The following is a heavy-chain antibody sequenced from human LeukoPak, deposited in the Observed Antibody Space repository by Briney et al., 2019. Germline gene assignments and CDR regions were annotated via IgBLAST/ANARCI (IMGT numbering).Heavy chain of an antibody. CDR1: GFIFKKYW. V-gene: IGHV3-7*03. CDR3: AKSSKSIAAADRFDY. Sequence: GGSLRLSCAASGFIFKKYWMNWVRQVPGKGLECLANIKEDGSETYYADSVKGRFSISRDNAKNSVFLQMNSLRAEDTAVYYCAKSSKSIAAADRFDYWGQGTLVTVSS. D-gene: IGHD6-13*01. CDR2: IKEDGSET. J-gene: IGHJ4*02.